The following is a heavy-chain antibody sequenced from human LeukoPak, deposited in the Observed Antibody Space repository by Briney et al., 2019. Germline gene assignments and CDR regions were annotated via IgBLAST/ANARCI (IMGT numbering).Heavy chain of an antibody. J-gene: IGHJ4*02. V-gene: IGHV4-39*01. CDR3: ARQHPYYYGSGSPDY. CDR1: GGSISSSSYY. D-gene: IGHD3-10*01. Sequence: SETLSLTCTVPGGSISSSSYYWGWIRQPPGKGLESIVSIYYSGSTYYNPSLKSRVTISVGTSKNQFSLKLSSVTAADTAVYYCARQHPYYYGSGSPDYWGQGTLVTVSS. CDR2: IYYSGST.